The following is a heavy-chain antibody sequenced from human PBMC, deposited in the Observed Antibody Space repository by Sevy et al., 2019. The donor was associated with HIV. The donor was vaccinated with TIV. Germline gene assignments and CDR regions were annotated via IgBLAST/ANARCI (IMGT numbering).Heavy chain of an antibody. D-gene: IGHD3-22*01. V-gene: IGHV3-33*01. CDR2: IWNDRINK. J-gene: IGHJ3*02. Sequence: GGSLRLSCAASGFTFSSFGMHWVRQAPGKGLEWVAVIWNDRINKHYADSVKGRFTISRDNSKNTRYLQMNSLRAKDTAVYYCASLPNNYYDTSGYSGKDAFDIWGQGTMVTVSS. CDR1: GFTFSSFG. CDR3: ASLPNNYYDTSGYSGKDAFDI.